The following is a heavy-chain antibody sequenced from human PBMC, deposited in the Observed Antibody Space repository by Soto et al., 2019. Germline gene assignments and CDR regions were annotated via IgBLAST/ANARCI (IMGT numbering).Heavy chain of an antibody. CDR2: ISGIGETI. CDR1: GFIFNDYA. Sequence: EVQLLESGGDSVQPGGSLRISCVASGFIFNDYAMTWVRQRPGKGLEWVSAISGIGETINYADSVRGRFTISRDNSKNTVFLQMNNLKAEDTATYYCVKESHLHFCDSSGFDIWGHGTVVAVSS. J-gene: IGHJ3*02. CDR3: VKESHLHFCDSSGFDI. D-gene: IGHD6-19*01. V-gene: IGHV3-23*01.